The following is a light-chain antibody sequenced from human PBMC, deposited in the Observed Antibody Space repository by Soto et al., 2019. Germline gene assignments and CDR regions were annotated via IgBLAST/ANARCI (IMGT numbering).Light chain of an antibody. CDR2: DAS. CDR3: QHHNNWPPYT. Sequence: LVLTQSPATLSVSPGERATLSCRASQSVSNNLGWYQQKPGQAPTLLIYDASTRVTGVPARFSGSGSGTDFTLTISSLQSEDFAVYYCQHHNNWPPYTFGQGTKLEMK. CDR1: QSVSNN. V-gene: IGKV3-15*01. J-gene: IGKJ2*01.